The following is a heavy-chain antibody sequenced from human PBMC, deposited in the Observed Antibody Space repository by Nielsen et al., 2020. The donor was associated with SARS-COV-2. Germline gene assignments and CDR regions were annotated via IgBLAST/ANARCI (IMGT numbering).Heavy chain of an antibody. J-gene: IGHJ5*02. CDR3: ARGNPPWDT. CDR2: IKQDGNEK. V-gene: IGHV3-7*05. Sequence: GGSLRLSCAASGFTFSDFWMSWVRQAPGKGLEWVANIKQDGNEKYYVDSVKGRFIISRDNAKNSLYLQMNSLRAEDSAVYYCARGNPPWDTWGQGTLVTVSS. CDR1: GFTFSDFW.